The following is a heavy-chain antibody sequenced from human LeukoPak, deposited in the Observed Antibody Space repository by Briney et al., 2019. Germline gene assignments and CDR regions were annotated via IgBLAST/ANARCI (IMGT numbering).Heavy chain of an antibody. Sequence: SETLSLTCTVSGGSISGSSYYWGWIRQPPGKGLEWIGTIYYRGNTYYNPSLKSRVSISVDTSKNQFSLKLSSVTAADTAVYYCAREFRKGWDWFDPWGQGTLVTVSS. CDR3: AREFRKGWDWFDP. J-gene: IGHJ5*02. D-gene: IGHD1-26*01. CDR2: IYYRGNT. CDR1: GGSISGSSYY. V-gene: IGHV4-39*07.